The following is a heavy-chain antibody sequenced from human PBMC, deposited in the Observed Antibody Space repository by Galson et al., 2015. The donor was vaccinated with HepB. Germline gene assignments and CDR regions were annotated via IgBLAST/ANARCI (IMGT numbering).Heavy chain of an antibody. D-gene: IGHD3-22*01. V-gene: IGHV6-1*01. CDR3: ARVTMYYYDSSGYSFDY. CDR1: GDSVSSHSAA. J-gene: IGHJ4*02. CDR2: TYYRSKWYN. Sequence: CAISGDSVSSHSAAWNWIRQSPSRGLEWLGRTYYRSKWYNDYAVSVKSRITINPDTSKNQFSLQLNSVTPEDTAVYYCARVTMYYYDSSGYSFDYWGQGTLVTVSS.